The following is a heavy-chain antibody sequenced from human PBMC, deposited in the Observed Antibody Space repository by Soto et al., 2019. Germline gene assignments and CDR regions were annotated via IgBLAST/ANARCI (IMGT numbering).Heavy chain of an antibody. CDR2: IYYSGST. Sequence: PSETLSLTCTVSGGSISSYYWSWIRQPPGKGLEWIGYIYYSGSTNYNPSLKSRVTISVDTSKNQFSLKLSSVTAADTAVYYCARERNDFGNYYSMDVWGKGTTVTVSS. D-gene: IGHD3-16*01. V-gene: IGHV4-59*01. CDR3: ARERNDFGNYYSMDV. CDR1: GGSISSYY. J-gene: IGHJ6*03.